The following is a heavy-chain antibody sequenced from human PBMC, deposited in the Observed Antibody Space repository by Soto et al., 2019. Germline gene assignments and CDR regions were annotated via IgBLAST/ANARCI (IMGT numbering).Heavy chain of an antibody. CDR1: GASISGYY. D-gene: IGHD1-1*01. CDR2: IYATGTT. Sequence: SETLSLTCTVSGASISGYYWSWIRKSAGKGLEWIGRIYATGTTDYNPSLKSRVMMSVDTSKKQFSLRLRSVTAADTAVYYCVRDGTKTLRDWFDPWGQGISVTAPQ. V-gene: IGHV4-4*07. J-gene: IGHJ5*02. CDR3: VRDGTKTLRDWFDP.